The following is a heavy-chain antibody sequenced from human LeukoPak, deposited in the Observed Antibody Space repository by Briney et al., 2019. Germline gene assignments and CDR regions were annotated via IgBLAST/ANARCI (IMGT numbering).Heavy chain of an antibody. CDR3: ARDRYYYDSSARYFDY. D-gene: IGHD3-22*01. CDR2: IYYSGGT. Sequence: SETLSLTCTVSGGSISISSYYWGWIRQPPGKGLEWIGNIYYSGGTYYTPSLESRVTISVDTSKDQFSLKLSSVTAADTAVYYCARDRYYYDSSARYFDYWGQGTLVTVSS. J-gene: IGHJ4*02. CDR1: GGSISISSYY. V-gene: IGHV4-39*07.